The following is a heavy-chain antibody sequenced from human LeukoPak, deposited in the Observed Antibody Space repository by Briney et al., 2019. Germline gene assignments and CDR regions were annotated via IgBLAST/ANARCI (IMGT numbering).Heavy chain of an antibody. D-gene: IGHD3-22*01. CDR3: ARYSGYYLSYFDY. CDR1: GGSFSGYY. J-gene: IGHJ4*02. Sequence: SETLSLTCAVYGGSFSGYYWSWIRQPPGKGLEWIGEINHSGSTNYNPSLKSRVTISVDTSKNQFSLKLNSVTAADTAMYYCARYSGYYLSYFDYWGQGTLDTVSS. V-gene: IGHV4-34*01. CDR2: INHSGST.